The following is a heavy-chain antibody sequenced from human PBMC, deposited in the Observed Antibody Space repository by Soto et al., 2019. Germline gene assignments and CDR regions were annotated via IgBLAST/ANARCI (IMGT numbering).Heavy chain of an antibody. J-gene: IGHJ4*02. Sequence: QVHLVQSGAEVKKPGASVKVSCKGSGYIFTTDGITWVRQAPGQGLEWMGWISAHNGNTNYAQKLQGRVTVTRETSTGTAYMELRKLRSDDTAVYYCARGRYGDYWGQGALVTVSS. CDR1: GYIFTTDG. D-gene: IGHD1-1*01. V-gene: IGHV1-18*01. CDR3: ARGRYGDY. CDR2: ISAHNGNT.